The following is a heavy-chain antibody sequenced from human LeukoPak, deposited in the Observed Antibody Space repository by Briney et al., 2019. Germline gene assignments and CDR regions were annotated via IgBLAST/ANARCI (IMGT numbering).Heavy chain of an antibody. CDR3: ARDGIAVAGTFVYYYGMDV. Sequence: SVKVSCKASGGTFSSYAISWVRQAPGQGLEWMGGIIPIFGTANYAQKFQGRVTITADESTSTAYMELSSLRSEDTAVYYCARDGIAVAGTFVYYYGMDVWGQGTTVTVSS. V-gene: IGHV1-69*13. CDR1: GGTFSSYA. CDR2: IIPIFGTA. J-gene: IGHJ6*02. D-gene: IGHD6-19*01.